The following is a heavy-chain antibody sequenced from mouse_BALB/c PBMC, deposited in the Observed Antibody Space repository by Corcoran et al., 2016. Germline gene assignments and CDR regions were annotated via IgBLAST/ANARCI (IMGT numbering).Heavy chain of an antibody. CDR2: INTYTGEP. D-gene: IGHD1-1*01. J-gene: IGHJ3*01. V-gene: IGHV9-3-1*01. CDR3: ARSDGSSWFAY. CDR1: GYTFTKYG. Sequence: QIQLVQSGPELKKPGEPVKIYCKASGYTFTKYGMNWVKQAPGKGLKWMGWINTYTGEPTYADDFKGRFAFSLETSASTAYLQINNLKNEDTATYFCARSDGSSWFAYWGQGTLVTVSA.